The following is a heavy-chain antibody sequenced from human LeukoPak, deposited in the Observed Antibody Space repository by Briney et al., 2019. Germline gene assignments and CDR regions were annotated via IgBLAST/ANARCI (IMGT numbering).Heavy chain of an antibody. CDR2: IWYDGSNK. Sequence: PGRSLRLSCAASGFTFSSYGMHWVRQAPGKGLEGVAVIWYDGSNKYYADSVKGRFTISRDNSKNTLYLQMNSLRAEDTAVYYCARDKASDYYDSSGYDYWGQGTLVTVSS. CDR1: GFTFSSYG. J-gene: IGHJ4*02. CDR3: ARDKASDYYDSSGYDY. V-gene: IGHV3-33*01. D-gene: IGHD3-22*01.